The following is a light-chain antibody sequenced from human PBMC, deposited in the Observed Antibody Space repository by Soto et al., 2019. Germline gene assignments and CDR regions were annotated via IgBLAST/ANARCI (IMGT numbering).Light chain of an antibody. CDR1: QSVSSSY. CDR3: QQDGNSPLT. J-gene: IGKJ1*01. CDR2: GAS. V-gene: IGKV3-20*01. Sequence: EIVLTQSPGTLSLSPGERATLSCRASQSVSSSYLAWYQQKPGQAPRPLIYGASSRAIGIPDRFSGSGSRSAVTLTISRVEPEDFAVYYGQQDGNSPLTFGRGTKVDIK.